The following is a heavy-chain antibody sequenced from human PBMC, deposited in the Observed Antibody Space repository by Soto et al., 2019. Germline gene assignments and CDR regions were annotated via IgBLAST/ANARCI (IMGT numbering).Heavy chain of an antibody. Sequence: GGSLRLSCAASGFTHSLYTINWVRQAPGKGLEWVSSLGVSDDRLYADSVKGRFTISRDNAKNSLYLQMNSLRAEDTAVYYCASRGAARGAYWGQGTLVTVSS. D-gene: IGHD6-6*01. CDR2: LGVSDDR. J-gene: IGHJ4*02. CDR1: GFTHSLYT. V-gene: IGHV3-21*04. CDR3: ASRGAARGAY.